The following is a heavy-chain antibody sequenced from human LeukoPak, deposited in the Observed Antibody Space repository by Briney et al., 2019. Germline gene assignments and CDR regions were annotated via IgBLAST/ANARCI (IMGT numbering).Heavy chain of an antibody. D-gene: IGHD3-10*01. Sequence: SVKVSCKASGGTFSSYAISWVRQAPGQGLEWMGRIIPILGIGNYAQKFQGRGTITADKSTSTAYMELSSLRSEDTAVYYCARARGFDIWGQGTMVTVSS. CDR1: GGTFSSYA. CDR2: IIPILGIG. V-gene: IGHV1-69*04. CDR3: ARARGFDI. J-gene: IGHJ3*02.